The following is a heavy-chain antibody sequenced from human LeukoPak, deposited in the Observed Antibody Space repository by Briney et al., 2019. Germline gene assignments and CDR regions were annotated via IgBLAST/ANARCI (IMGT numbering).Heavy chain of an antibody. Sequence: GGSLRLSCAASGFIFRSYSMNWVRQAPGKGLEWVSYISSSSSTIYYADSVKGRFTISRDNAKNSLYLQMNSLRDEDTAVYYCARVAVAGTGMWGQGTLVTVSS. J-gene: IGHJ4*02. D-gene: IGHD6-19*01. CDR1: GFIFRSYS. V-gene: IGHV3-48*02. CDR3: ARVAVAGTGM. CDR2: ISSSSSTI.